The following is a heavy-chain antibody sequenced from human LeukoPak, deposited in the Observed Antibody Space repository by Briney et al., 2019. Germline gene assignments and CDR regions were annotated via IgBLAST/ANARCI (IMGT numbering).Heavy chain of an antibody. J-gene: IGHJ4*02. CDR1: GDSISRRNYY. Sequence: SETLSLTCSVSGDSISRRNYYWGGIRQPRGKGLEWIGNLYYSGTTYYNPSFKSRVTISVDTSKNQFSLKLSSVPAADTAVYYCASDRSSWNPGAPYWGQGALVTVSS. V-gene: IGHV4-39*01. CDR2: LYYSGTT. D-gene: IGHD6-13*01. CDR3: ASDRSSWNPGAPY.